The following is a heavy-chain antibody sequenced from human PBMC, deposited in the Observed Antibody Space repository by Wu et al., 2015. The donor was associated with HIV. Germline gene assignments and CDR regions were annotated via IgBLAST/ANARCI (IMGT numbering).Heavy chain of an antibody. CDR2: ITPMFGTP. V-gene: IGHV1-69*13. Sequence: QVQLLQSGPELKRPGSSVKISCQASGGTFSNYAISWVRQAPGQGLEWVGRITPMFGTPDYAGKFRGRVKITADESSTTSHIEVLTRPWDVEDDRPTFIFVHEDKLIYF. J-gene: IGHJ2*01. CDR1: GGTFSNYA. D-gene: IGHD2/OR15-2a*01. CDR3: FIFVHEDKLIYF.